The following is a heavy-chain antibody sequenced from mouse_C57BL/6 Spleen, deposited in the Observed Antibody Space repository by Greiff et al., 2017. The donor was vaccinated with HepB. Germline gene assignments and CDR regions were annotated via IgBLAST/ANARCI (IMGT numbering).Heavy chain of an antibody. V-gene: IGHV1-69*01. D-gene: IGHD1-1*01. CDR3: ARWGSSILDY. CDR2: IDPSDSYT. J-gene: IGHJ2*01. Sequence: VQLQQPGAELVMPGASVKLSCKASGYTFTSYWMHWVKQRPGQGLEWIGEIDPSDSYTNYNQKFKGKSTLTVDKSSSTAYMQLSSLTSEDSAVYYCARWGSSILDYWGQGTTLTVSS. CDR1: GYTFTSYW.